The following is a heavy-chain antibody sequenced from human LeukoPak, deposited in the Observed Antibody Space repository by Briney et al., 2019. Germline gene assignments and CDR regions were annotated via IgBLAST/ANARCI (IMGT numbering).Heavy chain of an antibody. D-gene: IGHD5-24*01. CDR3: ARIAEMHLQYLSDY. CDR1: GYTFTGYY. V-gene: IGHV1-18*04. CDR2: ISAYNGDT. J-gene: IGHJ4*02. Sequence: ASVKVSCKASGYTFTGYYMHWVRQAPGQGLEWMGWISAYNGDTNYAQNLQGRVTMTTDTSTSTAYMELRSLRSDDTALYYCARIAEMHLQYLSDYWGQGTLVTVSP.